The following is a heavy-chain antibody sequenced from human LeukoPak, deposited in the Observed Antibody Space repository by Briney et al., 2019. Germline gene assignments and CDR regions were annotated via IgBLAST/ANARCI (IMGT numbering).Heavy chain of an antibody. Sequence: GGSLRLSCAASGFTFSSYDMHWVRQPTGKGLEWVSGIGIGGDTYYLASVKGRFTISRDNAKNTLYLQMNSLRAEDTAVYYCATDWAWGGFDHWGQGALVTVSS. CDR2: IGIGGDT. CDR3: ATDWAWGGFDH. J-gene: IGHJ4*02. CDR1: GFTFSSYD. D-gene: IGHD3-16*01. V-gene: IGHV3-13*01.